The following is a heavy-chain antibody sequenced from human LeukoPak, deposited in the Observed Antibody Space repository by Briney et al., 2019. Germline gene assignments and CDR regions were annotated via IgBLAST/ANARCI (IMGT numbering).Heavy chain of an antibody. V-gene: IGHV3-23*01. CDR3: AEAPYYRGAFDI. D-gene: IGHD1-14*01. CDR2: ISGSGGST. CDR1: GFTFSSYA. J-gene: IGHJ3*02. Sequence: PGGSLRLSCAASGFTFSSYAMSWVRQAPGKGLEWVSAISGSGGSTYYADSVKGRFTISRDNSKNTLYLQMNSLRAEDTAVYYCAEAPYYRGAFDIWGQGTMVTVSS.